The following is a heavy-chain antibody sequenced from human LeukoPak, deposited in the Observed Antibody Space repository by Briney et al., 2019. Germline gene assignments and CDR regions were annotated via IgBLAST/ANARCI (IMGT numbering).Heavy chain of an antibody. CDR3: ARGRPTTSIAAAGVNWFDP. V-gene: IGHV1-69*06. Sequence: SVKVSCKASGGTFSSYGISWVRQAPGQGLEWMGGIIPIFGTANYAQKFQGRVTITADKSTSTAYIELSSLRSEDTAVYYCARGRPTTSIAAAGVNWFDPWGQGTLVTVSS. CDR1: GGTFSSYG. J-gene: IGHJ5*02. D-gene: IGHD6-13*01. CDR2: IIPIFGTA.